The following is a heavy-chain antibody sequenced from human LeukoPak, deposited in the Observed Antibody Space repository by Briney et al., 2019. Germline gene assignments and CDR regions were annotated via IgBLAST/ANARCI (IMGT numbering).Heavy chain of an antibody. D-gene: IGHD6-19*01. V-gene: IGHV3-23*01. CDR2: ISGSGGST. CDR3: AKDLDARIAVAGIDY. CDR1: GFTFSSYA. Sequence: GGSLRLSCAASGFTFSSYAMSWVRQAPGKGLEWVSDISGSGGSTYYADSVKGRLTISRDNSKNTLYLQMNSLRAEDTAVYYCAKDLDARIAVAGIDYWGQGTLVTVSS. J-gene: IGHJ4*02.